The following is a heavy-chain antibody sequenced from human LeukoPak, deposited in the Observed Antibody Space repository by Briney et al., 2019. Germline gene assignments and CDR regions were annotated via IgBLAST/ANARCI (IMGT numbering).Heavy chain of an antibody. V-gene: IGHV3-23*01. D-gene: IGHD2-2*01. Sequence: GSLRLSCAASGFTFSSYAMSWVRQAPGKGLEWVSAISGSGGSTYYADSVKGRFTISRDNSKNTLYLQMNSLRAEDTAVYYCAQDRGGPYCSSTSCYVDYWGQGTLVTVSS. CDR3: AQDRGGPYCSSTSCYVDY. CDR2: ISGSGGST. J-gene: IGHJ4*02. CDR1: GFTFSSYA.